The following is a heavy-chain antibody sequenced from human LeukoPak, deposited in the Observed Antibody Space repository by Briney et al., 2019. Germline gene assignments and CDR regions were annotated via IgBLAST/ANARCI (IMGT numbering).Heavy chain of an antibody. CDR1: GGSISSYY. CDR2: IYTSGST. J-gene: IGHJ5*02. Sequence: SETLSLTCTVSGGSISSYYWSWIRQPAGKGLEWIGRIYTSGSTNYNPSLKSRVTMSVDTSKNQFSLKLSSVTAADTAVYYCARGHLGAYCSSTSCYSSYWFDPWGQGTLVTVSS. CDR3: ARGHLGAYCSSTSCYSSYWFDP. V-gene: IGHV4-4*07. D-gene: IGHD2-2*01.